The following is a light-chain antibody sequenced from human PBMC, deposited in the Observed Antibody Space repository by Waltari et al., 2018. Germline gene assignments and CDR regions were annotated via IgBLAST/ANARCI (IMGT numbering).Light chain of an antibody. Sequence: DIQMTQSPSSLSASVGDRVTITCRASQSISSYLNWYQQKPGKAPKRLIYAASSLQSGVPSRFSGSGSETDVTLTISSLQPEDIATYYCQQSYSTPFTFGPGTKVDIK. V-gene: IGKV1-39*01. CDR3: QQSYSTPFT. CDR1: QSISSY. CDR2: AAS. J-gene: IGKJ3*01.